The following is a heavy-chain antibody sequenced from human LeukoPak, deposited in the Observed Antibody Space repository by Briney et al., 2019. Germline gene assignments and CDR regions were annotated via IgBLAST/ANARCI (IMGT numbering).Heavy chain of an antibody. D-gene: IGHD2-2*01. J-gene: IGHJ4*02. CDR1: GGSISSYD. V-gene: IGHV4-59*08. Sequence: PSETLSLTCTVSGGSISSYDWSWIRQPPGKGLEWIGYIYYSGSTNYNPSLKSRVTISVDTSKNQFSLKLSSVTAADTAVYYCARGWFYCSSTSCQTPYFDYWGQGTLVTVSS. CDR3: ARGWFYCSSTSCQTPYFDY. CDR2: IYYSGST.